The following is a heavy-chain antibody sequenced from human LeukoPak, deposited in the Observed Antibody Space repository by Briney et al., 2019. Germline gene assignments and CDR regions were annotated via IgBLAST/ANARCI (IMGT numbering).Heavy chain of an antibody. Sequence: GGSLRLSCAPSVFTFSSYGMHWVRQAPGKGLEWVAVIWYDGSNKYYADSVKGRFSISRDNSKNTLYLQMNSLRAEDTAVYYCAKDFSYYDSSGSGPDDWGEGTLVT. CDR3: AKDFSYYDSSGSGPDD. V-gene: IGHV3-33*06. CDR1: VFTFSSYG. CDR2: IWYDGSNK. J-gene: IGHJ4*02. D-gene: IGHD3-22*01.